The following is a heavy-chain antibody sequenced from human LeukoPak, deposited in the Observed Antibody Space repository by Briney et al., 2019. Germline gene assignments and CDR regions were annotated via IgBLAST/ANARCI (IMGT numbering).Heavy chain of an antibody. CDR3: ARRASSYSGYYDN. V-gene: IGHV4-39*01. D-gene: IGHD3-22*01. J-gene: IGHJ4*02. CDR2: FYYSGST. Sequence: SETLSLTCTVSGGSISSTNYYWGWIRQPPGKGLEWIGNFYYSGSTYYNPSLKTRVTMSVDTSKKQFSLKLSTVTAADTAVYYCARRASSYSGYYDNWGQGTLVTVSS. CDR1: GGSISSTNYY.